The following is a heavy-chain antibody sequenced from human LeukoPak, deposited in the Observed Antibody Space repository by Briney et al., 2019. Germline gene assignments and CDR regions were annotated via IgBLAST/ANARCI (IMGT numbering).Heavy chain of an antibody. CDR1: GGSITSYS. V-gene: IGHV4-4*07. CDR3: ARALGDNQAFDI. Sequence: SETLSLTCIVSGGSITSYSWGWIRQPAGKGLEWIGRLSPTGSFTYSPSLKSRVTMSVDTSKNHFSLKLNSVTAADTAVYYCARALGDNQAFDIWGQGTVVTVSS. D-gene: IGHD1-14*01. J-gene: IGHJ3*02. CDR2: LSPTGSF.